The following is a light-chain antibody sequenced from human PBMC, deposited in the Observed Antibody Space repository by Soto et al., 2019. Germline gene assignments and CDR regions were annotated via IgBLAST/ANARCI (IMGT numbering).Light chain of an antibody. CDR3: PQYGRSPRT. Sequence: EFVLSQSPGALSLTQGERATLPCRASQSVSSSYLAWFQHKPGQAPRLLIVGATTRATGVPARFSGSGSGTDFTLTISRLEPEDFAVYYCPQYGRSPRTSCQGAKADIK. V-gene: IGKV3-20*01. J-gene: IGKJ1*01. CDR1: QSVSSSY. CDR2: GAT.